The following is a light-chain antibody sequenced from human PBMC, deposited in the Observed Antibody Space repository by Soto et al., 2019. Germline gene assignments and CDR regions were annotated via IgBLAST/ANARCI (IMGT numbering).Light chain of an antibody. CDR3: QQYGSSPPT. V-gene: IGKV3-20*01. CDR2: GAS. J-gene: IGKJ1*01. Sequence: EIVLTQSPGTRSLSPGERATLSCRASQSVSSSYLAGYQQKPGQAPRLLIYGASSRATGIPDRFSGSGSGTDFTLTISRLEPEDFAVYYCQQYGSSPPTFGQGTKVEIK. CDR1: QSVSSSY.